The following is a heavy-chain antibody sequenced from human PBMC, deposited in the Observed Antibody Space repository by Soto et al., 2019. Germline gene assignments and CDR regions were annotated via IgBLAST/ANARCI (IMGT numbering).Heavy chain of an antibody. D-gene: IGHD3-10*01. CDR3: ANARMVRGVITNYYYYGMDV. CDR2: ISGSGGST. J-gene: IGHJ6*02. V-gene: IGHV3-23*01. Sequence: GGSLRLSCAASGFTFSSYAMSWVRQAPGKGLEWVSAISGSGGSTYYAGSVKGRFTISRDNSKNTLYLQMNSLRAEDTAVYYCANARMVRGVITNYYYYGMDVWGQGTAVTVSS. CDR1: GFTFSSYA.